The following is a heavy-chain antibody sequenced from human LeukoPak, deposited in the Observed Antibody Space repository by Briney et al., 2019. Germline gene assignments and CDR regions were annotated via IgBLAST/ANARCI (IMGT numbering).Heavy chain of an antibody. V-gene: IGHV3-11*01. CDR2: ISSSGSTI. CDR1: GFTFSDYY. CDR3: ARAGTYDFWSGPENYCYYMDV. D-gene: IGHD3-3*01. Sequence: GGSLRLSCAASGFTFSDYYMSWIRQAPGKGLEWVSYISSSGSTIYYADSVKGRFTISRDNAKNSLYLQMNSPRAEDTAVYYCARAGTYDFWSGPENYCYYMDVWGKGTTVTVSS. J-gene: IGHJ6*03.